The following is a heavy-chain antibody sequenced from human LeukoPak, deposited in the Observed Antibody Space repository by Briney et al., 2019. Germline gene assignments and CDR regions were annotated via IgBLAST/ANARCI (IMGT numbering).Heavy chain of an antibody. Sequence: PSETLSLTCTVSDGSINSGGHYWSWVRQHPGTGLECIGYIYYTGSTYYNPSVESRVSISIDTSKNQFSLELRSVTAADTAVYYCARAVAALAGRYYFDNWGQGTLVTVSS. CDR1: DGSINSGGHY. CDR3: ARAVAALAGRYYFDN. J-gene: IGHJ4*02. CDR2: IYYTGST. V-gene: IGHV4-31*03. D-gene: IGHD6-19*01.